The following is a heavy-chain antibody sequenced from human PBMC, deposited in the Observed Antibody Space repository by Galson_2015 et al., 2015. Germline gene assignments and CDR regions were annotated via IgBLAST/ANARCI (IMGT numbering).Heavy chain of an antibody. D-gene: IGHD3-16*01. CDR2: ISAYNGNT. Sequence: SVKVSCKASGYTFTNYGITWVRQAPGQGLEWMGWISAYNGNTNYAQKLQGRVTLTRDTSTSTAYMDLWSLRSGDTAVYYCARTPLSGLHDYSGYNWLDPWGQGNPGHRLL. J-gene: IGHJ5*02. CDR1: GYTFTNYG. V-gene: IGHV1-18*04. CDR3: ARTPLSGLHDYSGYNWLDP.